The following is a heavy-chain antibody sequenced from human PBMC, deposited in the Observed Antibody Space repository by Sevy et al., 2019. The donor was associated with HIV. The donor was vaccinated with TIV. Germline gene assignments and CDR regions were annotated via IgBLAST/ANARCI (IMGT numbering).Heavy chain of an antibody. D-gene: IGHD3-22*01. CDR2: IWYDGSNK. J-gene: IGHJ4*02. CDR3: ARGDKDSSGYYYFHY. Sequence: GGSLRLSCAASGFTFSSYGMHWVRQAPGKGLEWVAVIWYDGSNKYYADSVKGRFTISRDNSKNTLYLQMNSLRAEDTAVYYCARGDKDSSGYYYFHYWGQGTLVTVSS. V-gene: IGHV3-33*01. CDR1: GFTFSSYG.